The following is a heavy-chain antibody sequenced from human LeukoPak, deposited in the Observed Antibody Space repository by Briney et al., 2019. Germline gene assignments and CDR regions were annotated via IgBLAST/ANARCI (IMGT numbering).Heavy chain of an antibody. Sequence: ASVKVSCKASGYTFTSYGISWVRQAPGQGLEWMGWNSAYNGNTNYAQKLQGRVTMTTDTSTSTAYMELRSLRSDDTAVYYCARDRILLWFGELSQGSYFDYWGQGTLVTVSS. J-gene: IGHJ4*02. CDR1: GYTFTSYG. CDR3: ARDRILLWFGELSQGSYFDY. D-gene: IGHD3-10*01. CDR2: NSAYNGNT. V-gene: IGHV1-18*01.